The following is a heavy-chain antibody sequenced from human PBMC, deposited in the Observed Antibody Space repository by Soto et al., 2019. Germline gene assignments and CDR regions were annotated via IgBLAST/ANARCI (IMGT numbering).Heavy chain of an antibody. CDR3: ARVSTTSGYYYEKAPFDY. J-gene: IGHJ4*02. D-gene: IGHD3-22*01. Sequence: PGGSLRLSCAASGFTFSSYWMHWVRQAPGKGLVWVSRINSDGSSTSYADSVKGRFTISRDNAKNTLYLQMSSLRAEDTAVYYCARVSTTSGYYYEKAPFDYWGQGTLVTVSS. V-gene: IGHV3-74*01. CDR2: INSDGSST. CDR1: GFTFSSYW.